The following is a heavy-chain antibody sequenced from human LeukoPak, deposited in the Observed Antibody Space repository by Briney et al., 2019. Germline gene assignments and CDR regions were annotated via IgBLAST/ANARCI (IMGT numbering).Heavy chain of an antibody. D-gene: IGHD3-3*01. V-gene: IGHV4-39*01. CDR1: GGSMSSSSYY. J-gene: IGHJ5*02. Sequence: SETLSLTCTVSGGSMSSSSYYWGWIRQPPGKGLEWVATIYYSGSTYYNLSLKSRVTISVDTSKNQFFLKLSSVTAADTAVYYCARLKSGFPRDGLDPWGQGTLVIVSS. CDR2: IYYSGST. CDR3: ARLKSGFPRDGLDP.